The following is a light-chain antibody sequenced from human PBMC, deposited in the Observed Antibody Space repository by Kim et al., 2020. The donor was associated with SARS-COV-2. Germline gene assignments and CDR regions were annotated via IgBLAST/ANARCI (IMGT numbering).Light chain of an antibody. Sequence: PGKRARITCGGNNIGSKRVHWYQQKPGQAPVLVIYYDSDRPSGIPERFSGSNSGNTATLTISRVEAGDEADYYCQVWDSSSDHRVFGGGTQLTVL. CDR2: YDS. J-gene: IGLJ3*02. CDR1: NIGSKR. V-gene: IGLV3-21*04. CDR3: QVWDSSSDHRV.